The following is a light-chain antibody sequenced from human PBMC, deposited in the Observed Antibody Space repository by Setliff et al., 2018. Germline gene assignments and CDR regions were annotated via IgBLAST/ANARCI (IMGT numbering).Light chain of an antibody. CDR1: SSDVGGYDY. V-gene: IGLV2-14*03. J-gene: IGLJ1*01. CDR2: DVT. CDR3: SSYTVGSTLSV. Sequence: QSALTQPASVSGSPGQSITFSCTGSSSDVGGYDYVSWYQQHPGKAPKLLIYDVTNRPSGVSNRFSGSKSGNTASLTISGLQAEDEAEYFCSSYTVGSTLSVFGTGTKVTV.